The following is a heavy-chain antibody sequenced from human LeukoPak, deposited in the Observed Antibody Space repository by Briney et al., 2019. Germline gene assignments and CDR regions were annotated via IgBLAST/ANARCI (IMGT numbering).Heavy chain of an antibody. V-gene: IGHV1-18*01. D-gene: IGHD6-6*01. CDR2: ISAYNGNT. CDR3: ARGGTSYSSSRGSDY. CDR1: GYTFTSYG. J-gene: IGHJ4*02. Sequence: ASVKVSCKASGYTFTSYGISWVRQAPGQGLEWMGWISAYNGNTNYAQKLQGRVTMTTDTSTSTAYMELRSLRSNDTAVYYCARGGTSYSSSRGSDYWGQGTLVTVSS.